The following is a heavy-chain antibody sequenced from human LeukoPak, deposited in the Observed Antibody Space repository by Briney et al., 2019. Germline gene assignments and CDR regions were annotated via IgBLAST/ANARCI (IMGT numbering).Heavy chain of an antibody. J-gene: IGHJ1*01. CDR2: IYYSGST. D-gene: IGHD1-26*01. V-gene: IGHV4-31*03. CDR3: ARGGGNSYFQH. Sequence: SQTLSLTCTVSGDSISSGGYYWSWIRQHPGKSLEWIGYIYYSGSTYYNPSLKSRVFIAVDTFENQFSLKLRSVTAADTAVYYCARGGGNSYFQHWGQGTLVTVSS. CDR1: GDSISSGGYY.